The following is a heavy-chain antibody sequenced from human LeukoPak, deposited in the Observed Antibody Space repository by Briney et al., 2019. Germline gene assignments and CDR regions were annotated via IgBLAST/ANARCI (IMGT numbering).Heavy chain of an antibody. CDR3: AREGEKRWFDP. CDR1: GYTFTSYY. Sequence: ASVKVSCKASGYTFTSYYMHWVRQAPGQGLEWMGIINPSGGSTSYAQKFQGRVTMTRDTSISTAYMELSRLRSDDTAVYYCAREGEKRWFDPWGQGTLVTVSS. V-gene: IGHV1-46*01. J-gene: IGHJ5*02. CDR2: INPSGGST.